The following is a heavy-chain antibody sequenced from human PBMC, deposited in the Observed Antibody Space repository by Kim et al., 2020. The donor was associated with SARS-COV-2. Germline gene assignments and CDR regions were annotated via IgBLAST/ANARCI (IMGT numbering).Heavy chain of an antibody. Sequence: SETLSLTCAVYGGSFSGYYWSWIRQPPGKGLEWIGEINHSGSTNYNPSLKSRVTISVDTSKNQFSLKLSSVTAADTAVYYCAREGGSGSYPFDYWGQGNLVTVSS. D-gene: IGHD1-26*01. CDR2: INHSGST. V-gene: IGHV4-34*01. J-gene: IGHJ4*02. CDR3: AREGGSGSYPFDY. CDR1: GGSFSGYY.